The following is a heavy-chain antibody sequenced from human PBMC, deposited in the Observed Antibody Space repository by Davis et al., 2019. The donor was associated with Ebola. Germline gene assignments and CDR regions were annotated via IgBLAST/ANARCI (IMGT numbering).Heavy chain of an antibody. V-gene: IGHV3-74*01. CDR1: GFDFTNSW. Sequence: ESLKIPCAVSGFDFTNSWMSWVRQRPGEGLVWVSHINRDGTTTNYADSVEGRFTISRDNAKNTLYLQMNSLRAQDTAVYYCMSLSGASWGPGTLVTVSS. CDR2: INRDGTTT. CDR3: MSLSGAS. D-gene: IGHD3-10*01. J-gene: IGHJ5*02.